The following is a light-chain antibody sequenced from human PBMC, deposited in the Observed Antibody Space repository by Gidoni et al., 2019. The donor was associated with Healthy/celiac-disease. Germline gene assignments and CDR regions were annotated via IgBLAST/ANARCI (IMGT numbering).Light chain of an antibody. CDR2: GAS. CDR3: QQYNNWPGT. V-gene: IGKV3-15*01. Sequence: IVLPQSPATLSVSPGERATLSCRASQSVSRNLAWYQQKPGQAPRLLIYGASTRATGIPARFSGSGSGTEFTLTISSLQSEDFAVYYCQQYNNWPGTFGQGTKLEIK. J-gene: IGKJ2*02. CDR1: QSVSRN.